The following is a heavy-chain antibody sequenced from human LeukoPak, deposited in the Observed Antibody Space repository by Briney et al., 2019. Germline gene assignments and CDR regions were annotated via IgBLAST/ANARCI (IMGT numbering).Heavy chain of an antibody. Sequence: PGGSLRLSCAASEFTFGAYVMHWVRQAPGKGLEWVSGINWNSGNIAHADSVKGRFTISRDNAKNSLYLQMDSLRAEDTALYYCAKDFRKDCGGRPYFYGMDVWGQGTTVTVSS. CDR2: INWNSGNI. V-gene: IGHV3-9*01. J-gene: IGHJ6*02. D-gene: IGHD2-21*01. CDR1: EFTFGAYV. CDR3: AKDFRKDCGGRPYFYGMDV.